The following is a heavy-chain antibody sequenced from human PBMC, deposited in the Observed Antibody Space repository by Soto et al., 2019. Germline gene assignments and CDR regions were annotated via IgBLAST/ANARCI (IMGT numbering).Heavy chain of an antibody. D-gene: IGHD6-19*01. CDR2: ISAYNGNT. J-gene: IGHJ6*02. Sequence: ASVKVSCKASGYTFTSYGISWVRQAPGQGLEWMGWISAYNGNTNYAQKLQGGVTMTTDTSTSTAYMELRSLRSDDTAVYYCARDLPFIAVAGTEVHYYYYGMDVWGQGTTVTVSS. V-gene: IGHV1-18*04. CDR3: ARDLPFIAVAGTEVHYYYYGMDV. CDR1: GYTFTSYG.